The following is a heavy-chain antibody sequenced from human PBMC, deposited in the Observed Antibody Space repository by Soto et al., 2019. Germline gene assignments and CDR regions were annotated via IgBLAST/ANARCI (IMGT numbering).Heavy chain of an antibody. D-gene: IGHD2-21*02. J-gene: IGHJ5*02. V-gene: IGHV3-53*04. CDR1: GFTVSSNY. CDR3: ARGRDCGGDCPNGFDP. CDR2: IYSGGST. Sequence: EVQLVESGGGLVQPGGSLRLSCAASGFTVSSNYMSWVRQAPGKGLEWVSVIYSGGSTYYADSVKGRFTISRHNSENTLSLQMNSLRAEDTAVYYCARGRDCGGDCPNGFDPWGQGTLVTVSS.